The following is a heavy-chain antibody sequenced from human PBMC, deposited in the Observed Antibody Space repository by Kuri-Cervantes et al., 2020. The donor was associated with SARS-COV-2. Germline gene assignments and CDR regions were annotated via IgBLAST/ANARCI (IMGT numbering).Heavy chain of an antibody. Sequence: ASVKVSCKASGYTFTGYYMHWVRQAPGQGLEWMGWINPNSGGTNYAQKFQGGVTMTRDTSISTAYMELSRLRSDDTAVYYCARVGPLRYSSSWEHDYWGQGTLVTVSS. J-gene: IGHJ4*02. CDR3: ARVGPLRYSSSWEHDY. CDR1: GYTFTGYY. D-gene: IGHD6-13*01. CDR2: INPNSGGT. V-gene: IGHV1-2*02.